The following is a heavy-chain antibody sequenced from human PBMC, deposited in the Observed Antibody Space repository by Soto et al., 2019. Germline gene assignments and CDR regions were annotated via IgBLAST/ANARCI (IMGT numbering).Heavy chain of an antibody. CDR1: GFTFSSYA. CDR3: AKATSGWEYYFEY. J-gene: IGHJ4*02. CDR2: ISGSGGST. V-gene: IGHV3-23*01. Sequence: EVQLLESGGGSVQPGGSLRLSCAASGFTFSSYAMSWVRQAPGKGLEWVSGISGSGGSTYYADSVKGRFTISRDNSRDTLYLQMNSLRAEDTAVYYCAKATSGWEYYFEYWGQGDLVTVSS. D-gene: IGHD6-19*01.